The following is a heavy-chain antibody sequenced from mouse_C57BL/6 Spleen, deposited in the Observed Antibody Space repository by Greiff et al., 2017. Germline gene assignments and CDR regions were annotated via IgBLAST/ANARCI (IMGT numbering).Heavy chain of an antibody. Sequence: VQLQQPGAELVRPGTSVKLSCKASGYTFTSYWLHWVKQRPGHGLELIGVIDPSDSYTTYNQPFTGKATLTVDPSSSTAYMQLSSLTSEDSAVYYCARDYYSGSSYDYYAMDYWGQGTSVTVSS. D-gene: IGHD1-1*01. V-gene: IGHV1-59*01. CDR1: GYTFTSYW. CDR2: IDPSDSYT. J-gene: IGHJ4*01. CDR3: ARDYYSGSSYDYYAMDY.